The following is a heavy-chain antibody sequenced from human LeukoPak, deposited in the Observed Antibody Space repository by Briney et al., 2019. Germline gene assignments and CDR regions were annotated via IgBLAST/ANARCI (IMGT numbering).Heavy chain of an antibody. CDR3: ARIIVGASFDY. J-gene: IGHJ4*02. CDR1: GGSVNNGPYY. D-gene: IGHD1-26*01. Sequence: SQTLSLTCTVSGGSVNNGPYYWSWIRQHPGKGLEWIGYISYAGGTYYNPSLESRVSMSVDTSKNQFSLKLSSVTAADTAMYYCARIIVGASFDYWGQGTLVTVSS. CDR2: ISYAGGT. V-gene: IGHV4-31*03.